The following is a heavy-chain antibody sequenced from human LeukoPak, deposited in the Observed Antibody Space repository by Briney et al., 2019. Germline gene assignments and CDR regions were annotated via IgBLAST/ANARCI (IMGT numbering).Heavy chain of an antibody. CDR3: AREGRTGIHYYDSRLDAFDI. Sequence: RGSLRLSCAASGFTFSSYEMNWVRQAPGKGLEWVSYISSSGSTIYYADSVKGRFTISRDNAKNSLYLQMNSLRAEDTAVYYCAREGRTGIHYYDSRLDAFDIWGQGTMVTVSS. V-gene: IGHV3-48*03. J-gene: IGHJ3*02. D-gene: IGHD3-22*01. CDR1: GFTFSSYE. CDR2: ISSSGSTI.